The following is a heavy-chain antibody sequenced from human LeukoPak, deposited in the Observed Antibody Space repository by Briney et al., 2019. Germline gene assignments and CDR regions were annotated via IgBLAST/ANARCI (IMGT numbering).Heavy chain of an antibody. CDR3: ARQAGSGLFILP. D-gene: IGHD3/OR15-3a*01. CDR2: IYYSGSP. CDR1: GGSISSNY. V-gene: IGHV4-59*08. J-gene: IGHJ4*02. Sequence: PSETLSLTCTVSGGSISSNYWSWIRQPPGKGLEWVGYIYYSGSPIYNPSLKSRVTISMDTSKNQFSLKLTSVTAADTSVYYCARQAGSGLFILPGGQGTLVTVSS.